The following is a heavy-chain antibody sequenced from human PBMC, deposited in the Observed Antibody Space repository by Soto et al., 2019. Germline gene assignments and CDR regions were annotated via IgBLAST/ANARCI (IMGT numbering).Heavy chain of an antibody. CDR3: ARGSASGYCSGGSCFGWFDP. Sequence: QVQLQESGPGLVKASQTLSLTCTVSGGSISSGDYYWSWFRQPPGKGLEWIGYIYDSGSTYYNPSLKRRVTISEDPSKNQFSLKLSSVTAADTAVYYCARGSASGYCSGGSCFGWFDPWGQGTLVTVSS. V-gene: IGHV4-30-4*01. CDR2: IYDSGST. CDR1: GGSISSGDYY. J-gene: IGHJ5*02. D-gene: IGHD2-15*01.